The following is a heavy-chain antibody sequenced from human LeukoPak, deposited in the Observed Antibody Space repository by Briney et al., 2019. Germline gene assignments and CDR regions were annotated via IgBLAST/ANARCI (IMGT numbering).Heavy chain of an antibody. CDR2: IGTDGSST. J-gene: IGHJ4*02. D-gene: IGHD1-26*01. CDR1: GFTVSSNY. CDR3: ARVGGSPYFDY. V-gene: IGHV3-74*01. Sequence: GGSLRLPCAASGFTVSSNYMSWVRQVPGKGLVWVSRIGTDGSSTSYTDSVRGRFTISRDNAKNTLYLQMNSLRAEDTAVYYCARVGGSPYFDYWGQGSLVTVSS.